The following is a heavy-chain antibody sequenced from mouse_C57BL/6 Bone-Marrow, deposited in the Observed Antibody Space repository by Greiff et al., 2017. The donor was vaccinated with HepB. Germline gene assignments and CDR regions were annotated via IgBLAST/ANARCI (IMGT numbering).Heavy chain of an antibody. J-gene: IGHJ4*01. CDR1: GYTFTSYW. V-gene: IGHV1-61*01. CDR3: ARDGYYVAMDY. CDR2: IYPSDSET. Sequence: QVQLKQPGAELVRPGSSVKLSCKASGYTFTSYWMDWVKQRPGQGLEWIGNIYPSDSETHYNQKFKDKATLTVDKSSSTAYMQLSSLTSEDSAVYYCARDGYYVAMDYWGQGTSVTVSS. D-gene: IGHD2-3*01.